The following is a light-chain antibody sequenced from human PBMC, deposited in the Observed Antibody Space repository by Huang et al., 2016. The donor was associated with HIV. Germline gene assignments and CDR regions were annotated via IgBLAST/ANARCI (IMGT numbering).Light chain of an antibody. CDR1: QSISSS. V-gene: IGKV1-39*01. CDR3: QQSYSTLRYT. J-gene: IGKJ2*01. CDR2: AAS. Sequence: DIQMTQSPSSLSASVGDRVTITCRASQSISSSLNWYQQQPGKAPKLLIYAASSLQSGVPSRFSGSGSGTDFTLTISSLQPEDFATYYCQQSYSTLRYTFGQGTKLEIK.